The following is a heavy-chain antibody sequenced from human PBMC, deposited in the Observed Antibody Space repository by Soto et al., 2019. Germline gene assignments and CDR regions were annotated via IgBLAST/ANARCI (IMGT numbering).Heavy chain of an antibody. CDR3: ARASELVIKPYLDPMDV. CDR2: MSPHTGST. J-gene: IGHJ6*02. CDR1: GYTFNRYY. Sequence: ASVKVSCKAFGYTFNRYYIHWVRQAPGPGLEWMGWMSPHTGSTTYAQKYRGRVTMTSETPVNTADMELTGLTSDDPATYYCARASELVIKPYLDPMDVWVQGSAVTVSS. D-gene: IGHD3-22*01. V-gene: IGHV1-2*02.